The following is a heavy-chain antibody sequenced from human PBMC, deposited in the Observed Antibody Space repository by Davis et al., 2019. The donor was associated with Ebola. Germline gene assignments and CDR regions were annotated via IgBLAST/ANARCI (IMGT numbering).Heavy chain of an antibody. D-gene: IGHD1-26*01. V-gene: IGHV1-69*06. Sequence: AASVKVSCKASGGTFSSYAISWVRQAPGQGLEWMGGIIPIFGTANYAQKFQGRVTITADKSTSTAYMELSSLRSEDTAVYYCARGKWELLYFDYWGQGTLVTVSS. J-gene: IGHJ4*02. CDR1: GGTFSSYA. CDR3: ARGKWELLYFDY. CDR2: IIPIFGTA.